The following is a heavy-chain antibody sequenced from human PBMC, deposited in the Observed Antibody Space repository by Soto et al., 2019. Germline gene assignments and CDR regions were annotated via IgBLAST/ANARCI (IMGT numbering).Heavy chain of an antibody. Sequence: QVQLQEWGAGLLKPSETLSLTCAVYGGSFSGYYWSWVRQPPGKGLEWIGEINHSGSNNYNPSLKSRVTISVATSKNQFSLKLSSVTAADTAAYYCARGRGQFWSGYPRYNWFDPWGQGTLVTVSS. D-gene: IGHD3-3*02. CDR3: ARGRGQFWSGYPRYNWFDP. V-gene: IGHV4-34*01. J-gene: IGHJ5*02. CDR2: INHSGSN. CDR1: GGSFSGYY.